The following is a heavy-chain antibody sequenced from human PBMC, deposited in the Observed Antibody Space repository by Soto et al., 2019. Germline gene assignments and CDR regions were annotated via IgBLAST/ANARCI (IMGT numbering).Heavy chain of an antibody. CDR2: TYYRSKWYN. J-gene: IGHJ6*02. Sequence: PSQTLSLTCAISGDSVSTNTATWDWIRQSPSRGLEWLGRTYYRSKWYNDYAVSVKSRITINPDTSKNQFSLQLNSVTPEDTAVYYCAATMVRGDYYYGMDVWGQGTTVTVSS. CDR3: AATMVRGDYYYGMDV. V-gene: IGHV6-1*01. CDR1: GDSVSTNTAT. D-gene: IGHD3-10*01.